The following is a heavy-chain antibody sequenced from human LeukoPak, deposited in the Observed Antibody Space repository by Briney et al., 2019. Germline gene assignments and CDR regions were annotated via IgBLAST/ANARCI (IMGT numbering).Heavy chain of an antibody. J-gene: IGHJ4*02. Sequence: GTLSLTCTVSGVSVSSGSYYWSWVHQAPGKGLEWVSAISGSGGSTYYADSVKGRFTISRDNSKNTLYLQMNSLRAEDTAVYYCAKVEGPSSWSYYYFDYWGQGTLVTVSS. D-gene: IGHD6-13*01. CDR2: ISGSGGST. CDR1: GVSVSSGSYY. CDR3: AKVEGPSSWSYYYFDY. V-gene: IGHV3-23*01.